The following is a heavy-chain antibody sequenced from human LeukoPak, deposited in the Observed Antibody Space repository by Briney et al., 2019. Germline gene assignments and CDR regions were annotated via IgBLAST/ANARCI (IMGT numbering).Heavy chain of an antibody. CDR2: ISGSGGST. Sequence: PGGSLRLSCAASGFTFSSYAMSWVRQAPGKGLEWVSAISGSGGSTYYADSVKGRFTISRDNSKNTLYLQMNSLRAEDTAVYYCARDLSYDSSGPTAGYWGQGTLVTVSS. CDR3: ARDLSYDSSGPTAGY. D-gene: IGHD3-22*01. V-gene: IGHV3-23*01. CDR1: GFTFSSYA. J-gene: IGHJ4*02.